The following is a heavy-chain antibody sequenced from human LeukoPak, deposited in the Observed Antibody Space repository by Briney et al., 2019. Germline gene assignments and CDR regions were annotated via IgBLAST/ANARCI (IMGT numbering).Heavy chain of an antibody. CDR1: GFTVSSNY. CDR3: ANSHSGGDGYSG. V-gene: IGHV3-53*01. Sequence: PGGSLRLSCAASGFTVSSNYMSWVRQAPGKGLEWVSVIYSGGYTYYADSVKGRFSISRDNSKNTLYLQMNSLRVEDTAVYYCANSHSGGDGYSGWGQGTLVTVSS. J-gene: IGHJ4*02. D-gene: IGHD5-24*01. CDR2: IYSGGYT.